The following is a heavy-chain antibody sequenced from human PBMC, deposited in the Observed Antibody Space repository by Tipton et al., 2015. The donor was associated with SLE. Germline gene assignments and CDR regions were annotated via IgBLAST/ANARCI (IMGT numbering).Heavy chain of an antibody. D-gene: IGHD3-10*01. CDR2: IKQDGSEK. CDR1: GFTFSSYW. J-gene: IGHJ6*02. Sequence: SLRLSRAASGFTFSSYWMSWVRQAPGKGLEWVANIKQDGSEKYYVDSVKGRFTISRDNAKNSLYLQMNSLRAEDTAVYYCARDSGLMSLYYYGMDVWGQGTTVTVSS. V-gene: IGHV3-7*01. CDR3: ARDSGLMSLYYYGMDV.